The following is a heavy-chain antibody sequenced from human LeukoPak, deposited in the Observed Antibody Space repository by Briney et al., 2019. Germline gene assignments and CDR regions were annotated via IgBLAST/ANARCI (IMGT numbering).Heavy chain of an antibody. CDR1: GGSFNTYY. CDR2: IYYSGST. Sequence: KTSETLSLTCTVSGGSFNTYYWSWIRQPPGKGLEWLGYIYYSGSTNYNPSLKSRVTISVDTSKNQFSLKLSSVTAADTAVYYCARVITVRGVIFDYWGQGTLVTVSS. V-gene: IGHV4-59*01. J-gene: IGHJ4*02. CDR3: ARVITVRGVIFDY. D-gene: IGHD3-16*01.